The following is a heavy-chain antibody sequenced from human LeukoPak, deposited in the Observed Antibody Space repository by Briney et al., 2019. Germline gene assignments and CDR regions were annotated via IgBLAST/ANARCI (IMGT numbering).Heavy chain of an antibody. CDR1: GGSFSGYY. D-gene: IGHD6-19*01. Sequence: PSETLSLTCAVYGGSFSGYYWSWIRQPPGKGLEWIGGINHSGSTNYNPSLKSRVTISVDTSKNQFSLKLSSVTAADTAVYYCARGRRGYGKYSSGWYHNDAFDIWGQGTMVTVSS. V-gene: IGHV4-34*01. J-gene: IGHJ3*02. CDR3: ARGRRGYGKYSSGWYHNDAFDI. CDR2: INHSGST.